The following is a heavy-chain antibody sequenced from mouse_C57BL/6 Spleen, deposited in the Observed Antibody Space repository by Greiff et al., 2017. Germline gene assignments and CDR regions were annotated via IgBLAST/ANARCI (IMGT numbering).Heavy chain of an antibody. CDR1: GYAFTNYL. CDR2: INPGSGGT. V-gene: IGHV1-54*01. J-gene: IGHJ3*01. D-gene: IGHD1-1*01. CDR3: ARSLITTVGAY. Sequence: QVQLQQSGAELVRPGTSVKVSCKASGYAFTNYLIEWVKQRPGQGLEWIGVINPGSGGTNYNEKFKGKATLTADKSSSTAYMQLSSLTSEDSAVYFCARSLITTVGAYWGQGTLVTVSA.